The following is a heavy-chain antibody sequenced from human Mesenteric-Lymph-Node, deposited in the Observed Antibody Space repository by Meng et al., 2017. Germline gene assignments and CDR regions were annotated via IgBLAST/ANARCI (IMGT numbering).Heavy chain of an antibody. V-gene: IGHV4-39*07. CDR1: GGSISSSSYY. CDR3: ARGHKDGGDYLDPDY. Sequence: SETLSLTCTVSGGSISSSSYYWGWIRQPPGRGLEWIGTISYSGRTYYNPSLRSRVTISVDTSKNQFSLKLSSVTAADTAVYYCARGHKDGGDYLDPDYWGQGTLVTVSS. J-gene: IGHJ4*02. CDR2: ISYSGRT. D-gene: IGHD4-17*01.